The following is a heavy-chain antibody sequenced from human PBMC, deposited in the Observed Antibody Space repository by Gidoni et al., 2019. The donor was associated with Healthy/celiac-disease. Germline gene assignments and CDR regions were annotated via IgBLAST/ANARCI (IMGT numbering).Heavy chain of an antibody. CDR3: ARFIQTVTTHADY. CDR2: INHSGST. V-gene: IGHV4-34*01. CDR1: GGSFSGYY. D-gene: IGHD4-17*01. J-gene: IGHJ4*02. Sequence: QVQLQQWGAGLFKPSETLSLTCAVYGGSFSGYYWSWIRQPPGKGLEWIGEINHSGSTNYNPSLKSRVTISVDTSKNQFSLKLSSVTAADTAVYYCARFIQTVTTHADYWGQGTLVTVSS.